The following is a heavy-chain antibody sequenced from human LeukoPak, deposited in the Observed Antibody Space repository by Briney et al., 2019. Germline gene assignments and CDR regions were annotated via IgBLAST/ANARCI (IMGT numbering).Heavy chain of an antibody. D-gene: IGHD3-10*01. Sequence: GGSLRLSCIGSGFTLSAYTMNWVRQAPGKGLEWVSTLTRGGDNDIHYADSVKGRFTISRDNSKNSLYLQMNSLRAEDTAVYYCARPPVLLGDAFDIWGQGTMVTVSS. CDR1: GFTLSAYT. CDR2: LTRGGDNDI. J-gene: IGHJ3*02. V-gene: IGHV3-21*06. CDR3: ARPPVLLGDAFDI.